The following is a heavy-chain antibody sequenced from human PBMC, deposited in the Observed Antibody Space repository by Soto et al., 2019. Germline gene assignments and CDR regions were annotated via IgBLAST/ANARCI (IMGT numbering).Heavy chain of an antibody. Sequence: GASVKVSCKASGYTFTSYGISWVRQSPGQGLEWMGWISAYNGNTNNAQKFQGRVAVTTDTSTSTAYMELMNLRSDDTAVYYCARTSWYSSTDNRFDSWGKGTLVTVSS. CDR1: GYTFTSYG. J-gene: IGHJ5*01. CDR3: ARTSWYSSTDNRFDS. D-gene: IGHD6-13*01. CDR2: ISAYNGNT. V-gene: IGHV1-18*01.